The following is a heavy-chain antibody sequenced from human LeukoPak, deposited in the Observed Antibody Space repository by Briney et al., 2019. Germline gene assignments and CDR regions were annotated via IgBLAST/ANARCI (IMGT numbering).Heavy chain of an antibody. Sequence: SETLSLTCSVSGASITTYYWSWIRQSPAKGLEWIGYIYYNGGTNYNPSLKSRVAISIGASKNQFSLRLTSVTAADTAVYYCARDNPANYFDPWGQGTLVTVSS. V-gene: IGHV4-59*01. J-gene: IGHJ5*02. D-gene: IGHD4/OR15-4a*01. CDR2: IYYNGGT. CDR1: GASITTYY. CDR3: ARDNPANYFDP.